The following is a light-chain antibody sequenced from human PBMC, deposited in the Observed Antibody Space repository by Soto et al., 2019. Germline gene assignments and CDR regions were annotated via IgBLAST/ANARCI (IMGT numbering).Light chain of an antibody. J-gene: IGKJ1*01. V-gene: IGKV1-5*01. CDR3: QQHNGYSERM. CDR1: QRISTW. Sequence: IQMTQSPSTLSASAGDRVTITCRASQRISTWLAWYQQKPGKAPKLLIYGASSLASEDPSRFSGSGSGTEFTLTISSLQPDDFATYYCQQHNGYSERMFGQGTKVDIK. CDR2: GAS.